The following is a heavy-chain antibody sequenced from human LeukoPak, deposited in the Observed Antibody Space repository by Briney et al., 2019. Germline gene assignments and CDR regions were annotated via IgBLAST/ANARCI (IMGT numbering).Heavy chain of an antibody. Sequence: ASVKVSCKASGYTFTGYYMHWVRQAPGQGLEWMGGFDPEDGETIYAQKFQGRVTMTEDTSTDTAYMELSSLRSEDTAVYYCATLLSIDRWFDPWGQGTLVTVSS. CDR2: FDPEDGET. V-gene: IGHV1-24*01. J-gene: IGHJ5*02. CDR3: ATLLSIDRWFDP. D-gene: IGHD2-15*01. CDR1: GYTFTGYY.